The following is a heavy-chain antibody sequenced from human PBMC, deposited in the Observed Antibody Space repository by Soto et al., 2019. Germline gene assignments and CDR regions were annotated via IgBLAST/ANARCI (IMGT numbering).Heavy chain of an antibody. CDR2: INPSGGST. D-gene: IGHD2-15*01. V-gene: IGHV1-46*01. CDR3: ARDEMVTTPKLVKGWFDP. CDR1: GYTFTSYY. Sequence: QVQLVQSGAEVKKPGASVKVSCKASGYTFTSYYMHWVRQAPGQGLEWMGIINPSGGSTSYAQKFRGRVTMTLDTSTSTVYVELSSLRSEDTAVYYCARDEMVTTPKLVKGWFDPWGQGTLVTVSS. J-gene: IGHJ5*02.